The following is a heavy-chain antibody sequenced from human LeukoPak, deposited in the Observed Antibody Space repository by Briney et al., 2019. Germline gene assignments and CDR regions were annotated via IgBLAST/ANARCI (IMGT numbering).Heavy chain of an antibody. CDR3: AKTLSSGWSGKYYFDY. CDR2: ISGNGDNT. D-gene: IGHD6-19*01. J-gene: IGHJ4*02. Sequence: GGSLRLSCAASGFTFSTYAISWVRQAPGKGLEWVSGISGNGDNTYYADSVKGRFTIYRDNSKSRLSLQMNSLRAEDTAVYYCAKTLSSGWSGKYYFDYWGQGTLVTVSS. V-gene: IGHV3-23*01. CDR1: GFTFSTYA.